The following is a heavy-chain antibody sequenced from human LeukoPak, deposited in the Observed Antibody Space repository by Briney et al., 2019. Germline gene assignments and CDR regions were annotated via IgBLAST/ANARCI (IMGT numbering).Heavy chain of an antibody. Sequence: GGSLRLSCAASGFTFSNYNMNWVRHAPGKGLEWVSSITSSSNYIFYADSVKGRFTISRDNAKNSLYLQMNSLRAEDTAVYYCARDPYSGMYSAFYYYYMDVWGKGTTVTVSS. J-gene: IGHJ6*03. CDR3: ARDPYSGMYSAFYYYYMDV. CDR1: GFTFSNYN. V-gene: IGHV3-21*01. CDR2: ITSSSNYI. D-gene: IGHD1-26*01.